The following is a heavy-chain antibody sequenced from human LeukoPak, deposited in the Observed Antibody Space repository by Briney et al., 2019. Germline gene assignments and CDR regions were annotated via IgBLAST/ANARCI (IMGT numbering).Heavy chain of an antibody. CDR2: VHLSGRT. CDR3: AREGGPYRPLDY. Sequence: SATLSLTCGVSGGPISTTNWWTWVRQPPGEGLEWIGEVHLSGRTHYNPSLESRVTMSVDMSENHISLRLTSVTAADTAVYYCAREGGPYRPLDYSGQGTLVTVSS. CDR1: GGPISTTNW. J-gene: IGHJ4*02. V-gene: IGHV4-4*02.